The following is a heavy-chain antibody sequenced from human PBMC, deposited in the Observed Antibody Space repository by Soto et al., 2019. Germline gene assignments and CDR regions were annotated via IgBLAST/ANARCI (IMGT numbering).Heavy chain of an antibody. D-gene: IGHD2-21*02. CDR1: GLTSSGIE. J-gene: IGHJ6*02. CDR3: AGLSVTGGVDV. Sequence: EVRLEGSGGGFVQPGGALRLSCVFSGLTSSGIELNWVRQAAGKGLEWLSYISASGDTVDYIDSVRGRFTISRDNAKQSLFLQMSALRVEDTAVYYCAGLSVTGGVDVWGQGTTVTVSS. CDR2: ISASGDTV. V-gene: IGHV3-48*03.